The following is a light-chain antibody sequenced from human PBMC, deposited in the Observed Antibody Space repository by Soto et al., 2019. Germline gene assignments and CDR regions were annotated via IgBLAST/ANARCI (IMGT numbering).Light chain of an antibody. V-gene: IGKV1-5*03. CDR2: KAS. J-gene: IGKJ1*01. CDR3: QQYNGYPWT. CDR1: HSISSW. Sequence: DIQMTQSPSTLSASVGDRVTITCRASHSISSWLAWYQQKAGKAPKALIYKASNLESVVPSRFSGSGSGTEFTLTLSSLLPDDFATYYCQQYNGYPWTFGQGTKGEIK.